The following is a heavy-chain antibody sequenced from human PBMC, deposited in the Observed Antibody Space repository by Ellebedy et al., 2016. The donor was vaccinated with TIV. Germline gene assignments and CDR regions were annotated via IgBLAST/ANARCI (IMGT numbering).Heavy chain of an antibody. D-gene: IGHD3-10*02. CDR2: IIPMFATT. V-gene: IGHV1-69*13. Sequence: ASVKVSCKAPGDTFTNYAFTWVRQAPGQGLEWMGGIIPMFATTNYAQKFQGRVTITADESTSTAYMELSSLRSEDTAVYYCARDSHYYVQYLHHWGQGTLVTVSS. J-gene: IGHJ1*01. CDR1: GDTFTNYA. CDR3: ARDSHYYVQYLHH.